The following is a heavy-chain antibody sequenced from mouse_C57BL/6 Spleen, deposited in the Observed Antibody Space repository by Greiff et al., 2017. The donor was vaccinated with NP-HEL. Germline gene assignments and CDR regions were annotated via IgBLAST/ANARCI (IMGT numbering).Heavy chain of an antibody. Sequence: EVKLVESGGGLVKPGGSLKLSCAASGFTFSDYGMHWVRQAPEKGLEWVAYISSGSSTIYYADTVKGRFTISRDNAKNTLFLQMTSLRSEDTAMYYCATYDGYYPLFDYWGQGTTLTVSS. CDR2: ISSGSSTI. D-gene: IGHD2-3*01. J-gene: IGHJ2*01. CDR1: GFTFSDYG. CDR3: ATYDGYYPLFDY. V-gene: IGHV5-17*01.